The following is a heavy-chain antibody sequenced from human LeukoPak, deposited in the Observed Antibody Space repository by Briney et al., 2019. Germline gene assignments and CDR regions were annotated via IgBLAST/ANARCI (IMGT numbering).Heavy chain of an antibody. J-gene: IGHJ4*02. CDR2: IQSNGGSE. D-gene: IGHD3-10*01. Sequence: GGSLRLSCVASGFTFSTYGMDSVRHAPGKGLEWVVFIQSNGGSEFYVDSVKGRFTISRDNSKNTVYLQMSSLRVEDTAVYYCARDPAGFWGQGTLVTVSS. CDR3: ARDPAGF. CDR1: GFTFSTYG. V-gene: IGHV3-30*02.